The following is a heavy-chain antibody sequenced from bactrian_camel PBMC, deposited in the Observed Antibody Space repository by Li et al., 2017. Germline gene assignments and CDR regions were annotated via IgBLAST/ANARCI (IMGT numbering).Heavy chain of an antibody. J-gene: IGHJ6*01. CDR3: SLAQRGSNCSSSTWFRAARRDLGY. D-gene: IGHD6*01. CDR2: IDTHGST. Sequence: VQLVESGGDSVGAGGSLKLSCAAPGYVYSSYCMGWFRQAPGKEREGVADIDTHGSTRYTDSVKGRFTISLDNAKITVNLHMNSLKPEDTAMYYCSLAQRGSNCSSSTWFRAARRDLGYWGQGTQVTVS. CDR1: GYVYSSYC. V-gene: IGHV3S53*01.